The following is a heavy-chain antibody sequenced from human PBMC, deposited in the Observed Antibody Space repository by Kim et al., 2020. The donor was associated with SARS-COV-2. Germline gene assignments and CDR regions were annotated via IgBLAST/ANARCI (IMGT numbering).Heavy chain of an antibody. D-gene: IGHD3-10*01. CDR2: IIPIFGTE. J-gene: IGHJ6*02. Sequence: SVKVSCKASGGTFSSHAISWVRQAPGQGLDWMGGIIPIFGTENYAQKFQGRVTITADESTSTAYMELSSLRSEDTAVYYCERFPSITMVRGVYPLPIYGMDVWGQGTTVTVSS. CDR1: GGTFSSHA. CDR3: ERFPSITMVRGVYPLPIYGMDV. V-gene: IGHV1-69*13.